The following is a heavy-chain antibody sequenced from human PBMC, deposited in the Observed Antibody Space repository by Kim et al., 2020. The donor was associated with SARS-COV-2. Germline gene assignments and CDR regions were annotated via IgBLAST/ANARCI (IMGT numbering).Heavy chain of an antibody. CDR3: ARAGDSDDYYDSSGLDYYYGMDV. CDR2: INTNTGNP. V-gene: IGHV7-4-1*02. Sequence: ASVKVSCKASGYTFTSYAMNWVRQAPGQGLEWMGWINTNTGNPTYAQGFTGRFVFSLDTSVSTAYLQISSLKAEDTAVYYCARAGDSDDYYDSSGLDYYYGMDVWGQGTTVTVSS. D-gene: IGHD3-22*01. J-gene: IGHJ6*02. CDR1: GYTFTSYA.